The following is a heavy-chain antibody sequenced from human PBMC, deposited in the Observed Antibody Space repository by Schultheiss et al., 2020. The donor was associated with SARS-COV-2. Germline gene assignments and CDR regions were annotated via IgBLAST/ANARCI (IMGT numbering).Heavy chain of an antibody. J-gene: IGHJ5*02. CDR2: IYTSGST. Sequence: SETLSLTCTVSGGSISSSSYYWGWIRQPPGKGLEWIGSIYTSGSTNYNPSLKSRVTISVDTSKNQFSLKLSSVTAADTAVYYCARTQWLVRGNWFDPWGQGTLVTVSS. CDR1: GGSISSSSYY. CDR3: ARTQWLVRGNWFDP. V-gene: IGHV4-39*07. D-gene: IGHD6-19*01.